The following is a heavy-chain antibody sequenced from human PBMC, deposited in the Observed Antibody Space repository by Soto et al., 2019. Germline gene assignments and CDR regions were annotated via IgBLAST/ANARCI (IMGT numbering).Heavy chain of an antibody. CDR3: AHRGDGAYEGVFDY. Sequence: QLTLRESGPTLVQPTQPLTLTCTFSGFSLSSNGMGVGWIRQPPGPALEWLALIYWDEDRQYSPSLQSRLTITKDTSKNQVFLTMTNMEPVDTATYYCAHRGDGAYEGVFDYWGQGTLVTVSS. V-gene: IGHV2-5*02. CDR1: GFSLSSNGMG. D-gene: IGHD4-17*01. J-gene: IGHJ4*02. CDR2: IYWDEDR.